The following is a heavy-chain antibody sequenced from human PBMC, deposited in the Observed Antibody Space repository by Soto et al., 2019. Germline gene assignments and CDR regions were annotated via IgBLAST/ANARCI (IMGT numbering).Heavy chain of an antibody. V-gene: IGHV6-1*01. CDR2: TYYSSKWYI. CDR3: ARGFTSSGYND. J-gene: IGHJ4*02. D-gene: IGHD1-1*01. Sequence: SQTLSLPCTISGARVSTSSAACNWVRQSPSSGLEWLGRTYYSSKWYIDYAGSVKSRITISPDTSKNQFSLQLNSVTPEDTAIYDCARGFTSSGYNDWAQAALVTVPS. CDR1: GARVSTSSAA.